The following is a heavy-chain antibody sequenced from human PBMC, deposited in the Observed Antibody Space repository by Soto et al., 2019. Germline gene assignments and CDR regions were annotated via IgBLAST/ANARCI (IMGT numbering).Heavy chain of an antibody. V-gene: IGHV1-8*01. D-gene: IGHD3-3*01. CDR2: MNPNSGNT. J-gene: IGHJ5*02. CDR1: GYTFTSYD. Sequence: ASVKVSCKASGYTFTSYDINLVRQATGQGLEWMGWMNPNSGNTGYAQKFQGRVTMTRNTSISTAYMELSSLRSEDTAVYYCARGRSGITILGVFTQMYNWFDPGGQGTLVTVSS. CDR3: ARGRSGITILGVFTQMYNWFDP.